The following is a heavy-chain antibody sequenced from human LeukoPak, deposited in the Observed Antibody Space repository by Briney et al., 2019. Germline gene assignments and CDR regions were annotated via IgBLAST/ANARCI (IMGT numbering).Heavy chain of an antibody. V-gene: IGHV4-4*09. CDR1: GGSISSYY. CDR2: IYTSGST. J-gene: IGHJ6*03. Sequence: SETLSLTCTVSGGSISSYYWSWIRQPPGKGLEWIGYIYTSGSTNYNPSLKSRVTISVDTSKNQFSLKLSSVTAADTAVYYCARHSERESQSTLMTYYYMDAWGKGTPVTVSS. D-gene: IGHD3-10*01. CDR3: ARHSERESQSTLMTYYYMDA.